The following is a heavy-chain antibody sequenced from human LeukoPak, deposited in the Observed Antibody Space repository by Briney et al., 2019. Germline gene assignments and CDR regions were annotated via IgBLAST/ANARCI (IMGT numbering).Heavy chain of an antibody. Sequence: PGGSLRLSCAASGFTFSSYSMNWVRQAPGKGLEWVSSISSSSSYIYYADSVKGRFIISRDNAKNSLYLQMNSLRAEDTAVYYCARDRDYYDSSGGDFDYWGQGTLVTVSS. D-gene: IGHD3-22*01. V-gene: IGHV3-21*01. J-gene: IGHJ4*02. CDR1: GFTFSSYS. CDR2: ISSSSSYI. CDR3: ARDRDYYDSSGGDFDY.